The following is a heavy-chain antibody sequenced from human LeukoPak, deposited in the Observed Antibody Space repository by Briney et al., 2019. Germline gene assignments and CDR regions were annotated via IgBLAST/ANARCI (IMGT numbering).Heavy chain of an antibody. J-gene: IGHJ4*02. D-gene: IGHD2-15*01. V-gene: IGHV3-7*04. Sequence: PGGSLRLSCAASGITFSRSWMSWVRQAPGKGLEWEAFIKEDGGEIFYVDSVKGRFTISRDNAENFLYLQMNSLRAEDTAVYYCARDRGGRSGLDDWGQGTLVIVSS. CDR3: ARDRGGRSGLDD. CDR1: GITFSRSW. CDR2: IKEDGGEI.